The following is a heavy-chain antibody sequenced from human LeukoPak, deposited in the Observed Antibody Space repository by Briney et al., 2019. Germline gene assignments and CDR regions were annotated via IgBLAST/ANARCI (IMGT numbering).Heavy chain of an antibody. CDR1: GFTFSSYA. V-gene: IGHV3-23*01. Sequence: PGGSLRLSCAASGFTFSSYAMSWVRQAPGKGLEWVSAISGSGGSTYYADSVKGRFTISRDNSKNTLYLQMNSLRAEDTAVYHCAKDPTRYCSGGSCYLDYWGQGTLVTVSS. CDR2: ISGSGGST. D-gene: IGHD2-15*01. CDR3: AKDPTRYCSGGSCYLDY. J-gene: IGHJ4*02.